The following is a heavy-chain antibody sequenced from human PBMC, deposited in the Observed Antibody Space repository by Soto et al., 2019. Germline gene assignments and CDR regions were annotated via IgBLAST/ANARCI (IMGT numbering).Heavy chain of an antibody. J-gene: IGHJ6*02. CDR3: ARDRAGSSQPKPYYYYYGMDV. Sequence: VAVIWYDGSNKYYADSVKGRFTISRDNSKNTLYLQMNSLRAEDTAVYYCARDRAGSSQPKPYYYYYGMDVWGQGTTVTVSS. D-gene: IGHD6-13*01. CDR2: IWYDGSNK. V-gene: IGHV3-33*01.